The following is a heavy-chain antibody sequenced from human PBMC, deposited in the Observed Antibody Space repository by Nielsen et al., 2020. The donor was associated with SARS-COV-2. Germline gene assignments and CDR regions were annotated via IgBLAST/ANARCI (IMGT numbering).Heavy chain of an antibody. J-gene: IGHJ5*02. CDR2: IYYNGRP. CDR3: VRDGGYDDRFDP. D-gene: IGHD3-22*01. V-gene: IGHV4-30-4*08. Sequence: SETLSLTCTVSGDSIGSYYWNWIRQPPGKGLEWIGYIYYNGRPYYNPSLESRVIISVDTSKNQLSLRLNSVTAADTAVYYCVRDGGYDDRFDPWGQGTLVTVSS. CDR1: GDSIGSYY.